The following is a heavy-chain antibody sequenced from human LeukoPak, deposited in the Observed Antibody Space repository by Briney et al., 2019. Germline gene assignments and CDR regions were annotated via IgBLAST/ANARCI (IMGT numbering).Heavy chain of an antibody. Sequence: GGSLRLSCVASGFTFSDYAMHWVRQAPGKGLEWVAVISYDGSNKYYADSVKGRFTISRDNSKNTLYLQMNSLRAEDAAVYYCARTTVTTFSEFDYWGQGTLVTVSS. CDR3: ARTTVTTFSEFDY. CDR2: ISYDGSNK. D-gene: IGHD4-17*01. J-gene: IGHJ4*02. V-gene: IGHV3-30-3*01. CDR1: GFTFSDYA.